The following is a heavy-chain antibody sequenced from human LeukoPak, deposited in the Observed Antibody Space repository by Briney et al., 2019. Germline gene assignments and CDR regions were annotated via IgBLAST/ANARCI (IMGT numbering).Heavy chain of an antibody. D-gene: IGHD3-9*01. CDR1: GYSISSGYY. Sequence: SETLSLTCTVSGYSISSGYYWGWIRQPPGKGLEWIMSICDSGSTYYNPSPKSRVTISVDTSKNQFSLKLSPVTAADTDVHYCARRGRVEEGRYFDWSYTQGWFDPWGQGTLVTVSS. CDR3: ARRGRVEEGRYFDWSYTQGWFDP. CDR2: ICDSGST. V-gene: IGHV4-38-2*02. J-gene: IGHJ5*02.